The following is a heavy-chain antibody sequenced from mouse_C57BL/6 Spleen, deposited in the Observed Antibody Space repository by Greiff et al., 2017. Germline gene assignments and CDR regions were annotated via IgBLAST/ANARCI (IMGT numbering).Heavy chain of an antibody. CDR3: ARRRERHWYFDV. CDR1: GYSITSGYD. Sequence: EVQLQASGPGMVKPSQSLSLTCTVTGYSITSGYDWHWIRHFPGNKLEWMGYISYSGSTNYNPSLKSPISITHYTSKNHFFLKLNSVTTEDTATYYCARRRERHWYFDVWGTGTTVTVSS. CDR2: ISYSGST. V-gene: IGHV3-1*01. J-gene: IGHJ1*03.